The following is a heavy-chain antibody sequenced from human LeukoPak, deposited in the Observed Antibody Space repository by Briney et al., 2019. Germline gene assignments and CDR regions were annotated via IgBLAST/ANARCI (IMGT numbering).Heavy chain of an antibody. CDR3: ASTHCGGDCYSRIDAFDI. CDR1: GGSISSGSYY. V-gene: IGHV4-61*02. CDR2: IYTSGST. Sequence: RPSETLSLTCTVSGGSISSGSYYWSWIRQPAGKGLEWIGRIYTSGSTNYNPSLKSRVTISVDTSKNQFSLKLSSVTAADTAVYYCASTHCGGDCYSRIDAFDIWGQGTMVTVSS. D-gene: IGHD2-21*02. J-gene: IGHJ3*02.